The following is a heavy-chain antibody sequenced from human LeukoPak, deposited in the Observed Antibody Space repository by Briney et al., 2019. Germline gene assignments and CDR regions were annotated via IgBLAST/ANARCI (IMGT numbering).Heavy chain of an antibody. D-gene: IGHD3-10*01. CDR3: ARNSFRVNTHYFYGMDV. Sequence: GGSLRLSCAASGFTVSDNYMSWVRQAPGKELEWVSVIYSGGTTYYADSVKGRFTISRDNSKNTLHLQMSGLRAEDTAVYYCARNSFRVNTHYFYGMDVWGQGTTVTVSS. V-gene: IGHV3-53*01. J-gene: IGHJ6*02. CDR1: GFTVSDNY. CDR2: IYSGGTT.